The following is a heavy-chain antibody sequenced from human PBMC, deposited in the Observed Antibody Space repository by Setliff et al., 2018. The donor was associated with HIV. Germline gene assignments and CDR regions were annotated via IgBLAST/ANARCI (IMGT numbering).Heavy chain of an antibody. CDR3: ARIFGDQGYYYGMDV. D-gene: IGHD3-3*01. CDR2: IYNSGST. Sequence: PSETLSLTCTVSGGSISSGDYYWTWIRQPPGKGLEWIGYIYNSGSTYYNPSLRSRVTTSVDTSKNQFSLKLSSVIAADTAVYYCARIFGDQGYYYGMDVWGQGTTVTVSS. CDR1: GGSISSGDYY. V-gene: IGHV4-30-4*02. J-gene: IGHJ6*02.